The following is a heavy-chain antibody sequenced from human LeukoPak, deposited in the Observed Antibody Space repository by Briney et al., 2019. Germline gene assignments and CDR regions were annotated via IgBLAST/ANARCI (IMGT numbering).Heavy chain of an antibody. Sequence: SQTLSLTCTVSGGSISSGSYYWSWIRQPAGKGQEWIGRIYTSGSTNYNPSLKSRVTISVDTSKNQFSLKLSSVTAADTAVYYCARVRRGYYDSSGYEDAFDIWGQGTMVTVSS. J-gene: IGHJ3*02. CDR2: IYTSGST. D-gene: IGHD3-22*01. CDR1: GGSISSGSYY. V-gene: IGHV4-61*02. CDR3: ARVRRGYYDSSGYEDAFDI.